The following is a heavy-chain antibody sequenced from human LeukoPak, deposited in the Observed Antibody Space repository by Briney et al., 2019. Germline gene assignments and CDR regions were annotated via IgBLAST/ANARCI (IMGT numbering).Heavy chain of an antibody. D-gene: IGHD3-22*01. V-gene: IGHV4-30-4*01. CDR1: GGSLSSGDYY. CDR3: ARCSGYCPHFDY. Sequence: PSETLSLTCTVSGGSLSSGDYYWSWIRQPPGKGLEWIGYIYYSGSTYYNPSLKSRLTISLDTSKNQFSLKLSSVTAADTAVYYCARCSGYCPHFDYWGQGTLVTVSS. CDR2: IYYSGST. J-gene: IGHJ4*02.